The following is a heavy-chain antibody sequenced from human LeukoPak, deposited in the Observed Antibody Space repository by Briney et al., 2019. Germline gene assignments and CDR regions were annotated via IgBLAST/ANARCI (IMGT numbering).Heavy chain of an antibody. CDR2: ISTYNGDT. D-gene: IGHD2-15*01. CDR1: GYTFTNYG. Sequence: ASVKVSCKASGYTFTNYGISWVRRAPGQGLEWMGWISTYNGDTNFAQKLQGRVTMTTDTSTSTAYMGLRSLTSDDTAVYYCATVVVAAPNFYYYMDVWGKGTTVTVSS. V-gene: IGHV1-18*01. CDR3: ATVVVAAPNFYYYMDV. J-gene: IGHJ6*03.